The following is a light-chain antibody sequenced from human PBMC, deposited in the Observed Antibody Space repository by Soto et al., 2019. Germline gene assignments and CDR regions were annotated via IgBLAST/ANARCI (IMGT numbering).Light chain of an antibody. CDR2: GNS. V-gene: IGLV1-40*01. Sequence: QSVLTRPPSVSGAPGQRVTISCTGSSSNIGAGYDVHWYQQLPGTAPKLLIYGNSNRPSGVPDRFSGSKSGTSASLAITGLQAEDEADYYCQSYDSSLSGYVFGIGTTVTVL. J-gene: IGLJ1*01. CDR1: SSNIGAGYD. CDR3: QSYDSSLSGYV.